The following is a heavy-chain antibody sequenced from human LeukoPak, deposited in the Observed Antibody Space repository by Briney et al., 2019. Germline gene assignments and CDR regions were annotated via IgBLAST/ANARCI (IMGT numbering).Heavy chain of an antibody. CDR1: GFPLSSYD. D-gene: IGHD2-8*01. J-gene: IGHJ4*02. CDR2: IGTSCDT. Sequence: GGSLRLSCAASGFPLSSYDMHWVRQATGKGLEWVSAIGTSCDTYYPGSVKGRFTISRENAKNSLYLQMNSLRAGDTAVYYCARAYRVRFQPLLYFDYWSQGTLVTVSS. CDR3: ARAYRVRFQPLLYFDY. V-gene: IGHV3-13*01.